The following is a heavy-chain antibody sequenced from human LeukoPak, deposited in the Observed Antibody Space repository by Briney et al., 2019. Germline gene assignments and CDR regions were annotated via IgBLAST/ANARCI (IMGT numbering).Heavy chain of an antibody. Sequence: GGSLRLSCEASGFTFSSYGMHRVRQAPGKGLEWVAVIWYDGSNKYYADSVKGRFTISRDNSKNTLYLQMNSLRAEDTAVYYCAKFSYDYDYVWGSFDRPEPYDYWGQGTLVTVSS. CDR1: GFTFSSYG. CDR2: IWYDGSNK. CDR3: AKFSYDYDYVWGSFDRPEPYDY. V-gene: IGHV3-33*06. D-gene: IGHD3-16*01. J-gene: IGHJ4*02.